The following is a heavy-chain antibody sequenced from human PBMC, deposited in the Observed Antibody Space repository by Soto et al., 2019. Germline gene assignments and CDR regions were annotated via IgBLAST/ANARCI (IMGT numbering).Heavy chain of an antibody. CDR2: ISYDGSNK. V-gene: IGHV3-30-3*01. Sequence: PGGSLRLSCAASGFTFSSYAMHWVRQDPGKGLEWVAVISYDGSNKYYADSVKGRFTISRDNSKNTLYLQMNSLRAEDTAVYYCARGHILTGYYIHYYYGMDVWGQGTTVTVSS. J-gene: IGHJ6*02. CDR1: GFTFSSYA. CDR3: ARGHILTGYYIHYYYGMDV. D-gene: IGHD3-9*01.